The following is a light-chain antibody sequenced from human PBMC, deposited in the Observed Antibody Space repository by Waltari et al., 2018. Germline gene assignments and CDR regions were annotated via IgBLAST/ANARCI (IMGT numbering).Light chain of an antibody. CDR1: QSVSSNY. Sequence: EIVLTQSPGTLSLSPGARATLSCRASQSVSSNYLAWYQQKPGQAPRLLIYGASSRATGIPDRFSGSGSGTDFTLAISRLEPEDFAEYYCQQYGNSPRTFGQGTKVEVK. V-gene: IGKV3-20*01. CDR2: GAS. CDR3: QQYGNSPRT. J-gene: IGKJ1*01.